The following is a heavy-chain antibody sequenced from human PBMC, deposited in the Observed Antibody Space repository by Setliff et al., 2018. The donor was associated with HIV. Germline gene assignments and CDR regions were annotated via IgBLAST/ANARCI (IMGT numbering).Heavy chain of an antibody. D-gene: IGHD4-17*01. V-gene: IGHV3-23*01. Sequence: GGSLRLSCAASGFTFSTFAMSWVRQAPGKGLEWVSTISHSGETTYFADSVTGRFTISRDNSKNTLYLQMSSLKVDDTAIYFCAKALYGHSSAVGPDFWGQGTLVTVSS. J-gene: IGHJ4*02. CDR3: AKALYGHSSAVGPDF. CDR2: ISHSGETT. CDR1: GFTFSTFA.